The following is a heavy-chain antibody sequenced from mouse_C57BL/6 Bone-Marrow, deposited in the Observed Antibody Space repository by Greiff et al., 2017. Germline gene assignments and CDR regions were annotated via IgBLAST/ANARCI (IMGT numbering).Heavy chain of an antibody. J-gene: IGHJ3*01. CDR3: ASGGWSLRQRYSFAY. CDR2: IYPGDGDT. V-gene: IGHV1-82*01. Sequence: QVQLQQSGPELVKPGASVKISCKASGYAFSSSWMNWVKQRPGKGLEWIGRIYPGDGDTNYNGKFKGKATLTADKSSSTSYMQLSRLTCEESADYFVASGGWSLRQRYSFAYWGQGTLVTVSA. CDR1: GYAFSSSW. D-gene: IGHD2-3*01.